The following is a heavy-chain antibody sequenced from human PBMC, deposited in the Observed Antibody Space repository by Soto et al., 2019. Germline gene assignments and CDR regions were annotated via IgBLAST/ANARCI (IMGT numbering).Heavy chain of an antibody. D-gene: IGHD4-17*01. V-gene: IGHV3-11*01. CDR1: GFTFSDYY. CDR3: ARFISGDYYNNWFDP. Sequence: PGGSLRLSCAASGFTFSDYYMSWIRQAPGKGLEWVSYISSSGSTIYYADSVKGRFTISRDNAKNSLYLQMNSLRAEDTAVYYCARFISGDYYNNWFDPWGQGTPVTVSS. J-gene: IGHJ5*02. CDR2: ISSSGSTI.